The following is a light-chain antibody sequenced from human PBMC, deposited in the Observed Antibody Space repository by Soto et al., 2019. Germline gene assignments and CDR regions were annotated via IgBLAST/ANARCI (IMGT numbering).Light chain of an antibody. CDR2: GAS. V-gene: IGKV3-15*01. J-gene: IGKJ4*01. CDR1: QSVNSN. CDR3: QQYNDWPLT. Sequence: KVMTQSPATLSVSPGERATLSCRASQSVNSNLAWYQQKPGQAPRLLLYGASTRAIGIPARFSGSASGTEFTLTISSLQSEDSAVYYCQQYNDWPLTFGGGTKVDIK.